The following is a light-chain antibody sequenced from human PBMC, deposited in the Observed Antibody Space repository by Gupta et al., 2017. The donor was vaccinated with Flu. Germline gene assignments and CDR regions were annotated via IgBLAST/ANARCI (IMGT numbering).Light chain of an antibody. CDR3: MQARQNPPT. CDR2: LAS. CDR1: ESLMESNGDNY. Sequence: DIVLTQSPSSLSVTPGEPASISCRSSESLMESNGDNYLDWYLQKPGQSPQLLIYLASNRASGVPDRFGGSGSGTYFTLRIRTVEAEDVGVYYCMQARQNPPTFGGGTKVGIK. V-gene: IGKV2-28*01. J-gene: IGKJ4*01.